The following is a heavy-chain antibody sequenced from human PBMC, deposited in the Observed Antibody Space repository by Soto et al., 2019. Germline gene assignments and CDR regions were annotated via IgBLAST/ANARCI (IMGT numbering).Heavy chain of an antibody. CDR3: ARDHGGSYQADSFDP. CDR1: GYTFTTYG. D-gene: IGHD1-26*01. CDR2: ISPYDGDT. Sequence: QVQLVQSGVEVKKPGASVKVSCKASGYTFTTYGISWVRQAPGQGLEWMGWISPYDGDTNYADTLQGRVTLTTDTSTTTAYMELRSLRSDDTATYYGARDHGGSYQADSFDPWGQGTLVIVSS. J-gene: IGHJ5*02. V-gene: IGHV1-18*01.